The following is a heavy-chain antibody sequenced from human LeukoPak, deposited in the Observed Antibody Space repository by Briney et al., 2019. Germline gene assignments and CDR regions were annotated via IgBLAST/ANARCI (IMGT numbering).Heavy chain of an antibody. Sequence: GGSLRVSCAASGFTFSSYGMHWVRQAPGKGLEWVAVISYDGSNKYYADSVKGRFTISRDNSKNTLYLQMNSLRAGDTAVYYCAKDRLVLWFGEPDSFDYWGQGTLVTVSS. CDR2: ISYDGSNK. V-gene: IGHV3-30*18. CDR3: AKDRLVLWFGEPDSFDY. CDR1: GFTFSSYG. J-gene: IGHJ4*02. D-gene: IGHD3-10*01.